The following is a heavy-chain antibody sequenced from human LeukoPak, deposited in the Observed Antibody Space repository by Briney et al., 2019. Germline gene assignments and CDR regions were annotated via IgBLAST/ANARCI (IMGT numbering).Heavy chain of an antibody. CDR1: GGSISSSSYY. V-gene: IGHV4-39*07. J-gene: IGHJ5*02. Sequence: SETLSLTCTVSGGSISSSSYYWSWFGHPPGRGLEGLGEINHSGSTNYNPSLKGRVTISVDTSKNQFSLKLSSVTAADTAVYYCARGGYSSHLKRENWFDPWGQGTLVTVSS. CDR2: INHSGST. CDR3: ARGGYSSHLKRENWFDP. D-gene: IGHD6-13*01.